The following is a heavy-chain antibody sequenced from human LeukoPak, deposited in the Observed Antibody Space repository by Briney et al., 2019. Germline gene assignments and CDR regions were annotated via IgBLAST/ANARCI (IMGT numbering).Heavy chain of an antibody. CDR1: GCRFTNYW. CDR2: IYPGVSDT. D-gene: IGHD5-18*01. J-gene: IGHJ4*02. V-gene: IGHV5-51*01. Sequence: GGSLEISWKGSGCRFTNYWIGGGRQMPGKGLEDMGIIYPGVSDTRYSPSFQGQVTISADKSTNTAYLQWSSLKASDTAMYYCARPESGSSYGYYSYWGQGTLVTVSS. CDR3: ARPESGSSYGYYSY.